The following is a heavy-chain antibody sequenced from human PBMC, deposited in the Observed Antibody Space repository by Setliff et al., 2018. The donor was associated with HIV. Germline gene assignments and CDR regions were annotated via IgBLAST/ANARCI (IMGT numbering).Heavy chain of an antibody. Sequence: SVKVSCKASGDTFSSYAISWVRQAPGQALEWMGGIIPIFGTANYAQKFQGRVTITADKSTSTAYMEVNSLRSEDTAVYYCAGSSANTRHDSFDIWGQGTMVTVSS. CDR1: GDTFSSYA. V-gene: IGHV1-69*06. J-gene: IGHJ3*02. CDR3: AGSSANTRHDSFDI. D-gene: IGHD2-2*01. CDR2: IIPIFGTA.